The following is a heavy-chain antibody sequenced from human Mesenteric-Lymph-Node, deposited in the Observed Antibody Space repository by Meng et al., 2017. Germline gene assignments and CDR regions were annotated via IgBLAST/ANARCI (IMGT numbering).Heavy chain of an antibody. D-gene: IGHD2-8*01. V-gene: IGHV3-15*01. CDR2: IKSKTDGGIT. CDR3: TTQLIGIYFDY. J-gene: IGHJ4*02. Sequence: GGSLRLSCAASGFSFDNAWMNWVRQAPGKGLEWVGRIKSKTDGGITEYGVPVKDRFIISRDDSRNTVYLEMNSLKTEDTAVYFCTTQLIGIYFDYWGQGALVTVSS. CDR1: GFSFDNAW.